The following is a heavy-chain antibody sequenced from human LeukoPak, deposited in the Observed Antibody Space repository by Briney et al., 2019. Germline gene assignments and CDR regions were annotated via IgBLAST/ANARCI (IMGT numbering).Heavy chain of an antibody. V-gene: IGHV4-4*02. Sequence: PSETLSPTCAVSGGSISSSNWWSWVRQPPGKGLEWIGEIYHSGSTNYNLSLKSRVTISVDKSKNQFSLKLSSVTAADTAVYYCAGNVLLDAFDIWGQGTMVTVSS. D-gene: IGHD3-10*02. CDR1: GGSISSSNW. CDR2: IYHSGST. J-gene: IGHJ3*02. CDR3: AGNVLLDAFDI.